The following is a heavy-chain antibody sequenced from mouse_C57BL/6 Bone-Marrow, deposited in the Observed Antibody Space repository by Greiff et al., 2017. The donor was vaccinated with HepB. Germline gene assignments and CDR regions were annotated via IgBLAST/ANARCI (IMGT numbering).Heavy chain of an antibody. V-gene: IGHV1-72*01. CDR1: GYTFTSYW. D-gene: IGHD2-4*01. CDR2: IDPNSGGT. J-gene: IGHJ1*03. CDR3: ASLFIYYDYNWYFDV. Sequence: VQLQQPGAELVKPGASVKLSCKASGYTFTSYWMHWVKQRPGRGLEWIGRIDPNSGGTKYNEKFKSKATLTVDKPSSTAYMQLSSLTSEYSAVYYCASLFIYYDYNWYFDVWGTGTTVTVSS.